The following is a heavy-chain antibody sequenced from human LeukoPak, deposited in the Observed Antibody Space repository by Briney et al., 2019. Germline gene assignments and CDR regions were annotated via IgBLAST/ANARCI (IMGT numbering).Heavy chain of an antibody. J-gene: IGHJ4*02. V-gene: IGHV4-34*01. CDR3: ARGPPLFYSSSFHY. CDR1: GGSFSGYY. CDR2: INHSEST. Sequence: SETLSLTCAVYGGSFSGYYWSWIRQPPGKGLEWIGEINHSESTNYNPSLKSPVTISVDTSKNQFSLKLSSVTAADTAVYYCARGPPLFYSSSFHYWGQGTLVTVSS. D-gene: IGHD6-6*01.